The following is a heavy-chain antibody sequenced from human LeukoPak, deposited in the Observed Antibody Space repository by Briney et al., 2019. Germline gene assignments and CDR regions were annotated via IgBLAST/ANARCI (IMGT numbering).Heavy chain of an antibody. J-gene: IGHJ4*02. CDR1: GFTFSSYA. D-gene: IGHD2/OR15-2a*01. V-gene: IGHV3-7*03. CDR2: IKQDGSEK. Sequence: GGSLRLSCAASGFTFSSYAMHWVRQAPGTGLEWVANIKQDGSEKYYVDSVKGRFTISRDNAKNSLYLQMNSLRAEDTAVYYCARFKRVNIAGDFDYWGQGTLVTVSS. CDR3: ARFKRVNIAGDFDY.